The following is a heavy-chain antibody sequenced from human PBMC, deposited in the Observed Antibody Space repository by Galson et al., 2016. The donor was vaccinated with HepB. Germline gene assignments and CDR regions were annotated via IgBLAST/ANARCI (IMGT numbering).Heavy chain of an antibody. CDR3: AKDQCSHSGCYSVAY. V-gene: IGHV3-20*04. D-gene: IGHD2-15*01. CDR2: INWNGGSI. Sequence: SLRLSCAASGFMFDNNGMSWVRQVPGKGLEWVGGINWNGGSIGYADAVKGRFTISRDNAKNSLFLEMNSLRAEDTALYYCAKDQCSHSGCYSVAYWGQGALVTVSS. CDR1: GFMFDNNG. J-gene: IGHJ4*02.